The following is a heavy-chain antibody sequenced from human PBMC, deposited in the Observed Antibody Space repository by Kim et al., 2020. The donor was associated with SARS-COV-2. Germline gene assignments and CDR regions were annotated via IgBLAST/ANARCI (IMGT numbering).Heavy chain of an antibody. Sequence: YSGSAYSNPSLKSRVTISVDTSKNQFSLKLSSVTAADTAVYYCARGHAADYWGQGTLVTVSS. D-gene: IGHD6-13*01. J-gene: IGHJ4*02. CDR3: ARGHAADY. V-gene: IGHV4-39*01. CDR2: YSGSA.